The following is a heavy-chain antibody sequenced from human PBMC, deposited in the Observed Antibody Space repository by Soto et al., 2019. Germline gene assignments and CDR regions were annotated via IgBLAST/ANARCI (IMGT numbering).Heavy chain of an antibody. Sequence: EVQLVESGGGLVQPGGSLRLSCAASGFTFRDYNMNWVRQAPRQGLEWISFIMTSGSPMYYADSVKGRFTISRDNAKNSLYLQMNSLRDDDTAVYYCTRDRGDGYSDYWGQGTLVTVSS. CDR3: TRDRGDGYSDY. V-gene: IGHV3-48*02. D-gene: IGHD5-12*01. J-gene: IGHJ4*02. CDR1: GFTFRDYN. CDR2: IMTSGSPM.